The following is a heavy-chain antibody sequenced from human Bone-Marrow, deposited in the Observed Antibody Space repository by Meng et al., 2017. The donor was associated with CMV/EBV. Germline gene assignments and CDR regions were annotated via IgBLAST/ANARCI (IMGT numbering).Heavy chain of an antibody. Sequence: GGSLRLSCAASGFTLSSYWMSWVRQAPGKGLEWVANIKQDGSEKYYVDSVKGRFTISRDNAKNSLYLQMNSLRAEDTAVYYCARVGCSSTSCYYRWLGVYYFDYWGQGTLVTVSS. D-gene: IGHD2-2*01. CDR2: IKQDGSEK. V-gene: IGHV3-7*01. CDR1: GFTLSSYW. CDR3: ARVGCSSTSCYYRWLGVYYFDY. J-gene: IGHJ4*02.